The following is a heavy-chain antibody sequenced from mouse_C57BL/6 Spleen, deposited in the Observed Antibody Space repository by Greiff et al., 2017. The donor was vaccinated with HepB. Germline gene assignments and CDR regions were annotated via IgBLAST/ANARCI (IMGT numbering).Heavy chain of an antibody. CDR3: ARGARDYDGGRFAY. CDR1: GYTFTSYW. D-gene: IGHD2-4*01. J-gene: IGHJ3*01. Sequence: VQLQQSGAELVRPGSSVKLSCKASGYTFTSYWMHWVKQRPIQGLEWIGNIDPSDSETHYNQKFKDKATLTVDKSSSTAYMQLSSLTSEDSPVYDCARGARDYDGGRFAYWGQGTLVTVSA. CDR2: IDPSDSET. V-gene: IGHV1-52*01.